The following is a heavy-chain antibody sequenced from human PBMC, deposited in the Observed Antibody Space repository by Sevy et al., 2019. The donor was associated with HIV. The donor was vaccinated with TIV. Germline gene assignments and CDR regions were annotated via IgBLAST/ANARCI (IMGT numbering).Heavy chain of an antibody. V-gene: IGHV3-7*01. J-gene: IGHJ4*02. D-gene: IGHD6-13*01. CDR2: IKQDGSVK. Sequence: GGSLRLSCVASGFTLNSYWMHWVRQAPGKGLEWVANIKQDGSVKYYVDSVKGRFTFSRDNARNLLYLQMNSLTVEDTTLYYCVRAIAADGSFWGQGTLVTVSS. CDR1: GFTLNSYW. CDR3: VRAIAADGSF.